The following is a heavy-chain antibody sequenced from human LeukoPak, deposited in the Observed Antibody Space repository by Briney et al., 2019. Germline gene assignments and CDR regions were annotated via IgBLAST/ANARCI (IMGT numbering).Heavy chain of an antibody. CDR2: IYYSGST. Sequence: SETLSLTCAVSGGSISSNSYYWGWIRQPPGKGLEWIGSIYYSGSTYYNPSLKSRVTISVDTSKNQFSLKLSSVTAADTAVYYCARGFLVGVVHRTFDYWGQGTLVTVSS. CDR1: GGSISSNSYY. V-gene: IGHV4-39*01. J-gene: IGHJ4*02. D-gene: IGHD3-3*01. CDR3: ARGFLVGVVHRTFDY.